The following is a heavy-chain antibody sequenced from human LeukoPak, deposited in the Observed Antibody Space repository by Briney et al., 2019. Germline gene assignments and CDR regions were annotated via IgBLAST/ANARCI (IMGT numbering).Heavy chain of an antibody. J-gene: IGHJ4*02. CDR2: MNPNSGNT. Sequence: ASVKVSCKASGYTFTSYDINWVRQATGQGLEWMGWMNPNSGNTGYAQKFQGRVTMTRNTSISTAYMELSSLRSEDTAVYYCAFLRGRLWFGELCFDYWGQGTLVTVSP. V-gene: IGHV1-8*01. CDR1: GYTFTSYD. D-gene: IGHD3-10*01. CDR3: AFLRGRLWFGELCFDY.